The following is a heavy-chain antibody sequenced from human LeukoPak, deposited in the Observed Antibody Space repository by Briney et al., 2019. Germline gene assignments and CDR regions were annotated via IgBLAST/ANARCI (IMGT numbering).Heavy chain of an antibody. CDR2: IYYSGST. Sequence: SETLSLTCTVSGGSISSSSYYWGWIRQPPGKGLEWIGSIYYSGSTYYNPSLKSRVSISIHTSKDQFSLKLSSVTAADTAVYYCARVGGSGTPKPFDPWGQGTLVTVSS. D-gene: IGHD3-10*01. CDR1: GGSISSSSYY. V-gene: IGHV4-39*07. CDR3: ARVGGSGTPKPFDP. J-gene: IGHJ5*02.